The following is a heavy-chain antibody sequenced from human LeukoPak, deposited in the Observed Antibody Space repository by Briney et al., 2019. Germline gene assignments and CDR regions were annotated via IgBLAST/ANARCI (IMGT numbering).Heavy chain of an antibody. J-gene: IGHJ6*03. CDR2: IYYSGST. CDR3: ARLSAGRYYYYYYYMDV. D-gene: IGHD6-19*01. Sequence: SETLSLTCTVSGGSISSYYWSWIRQPPGKGLEWIGYIYYSGSTNYYPSLKSRVTLSVDTSKNQFSLKLSSVTAADTAVYYCARLSAGRYYYYYYYMDVWGKGTTVTVSS. V-gene: IGHV4-59*01. CDR1: GGSISSYY.